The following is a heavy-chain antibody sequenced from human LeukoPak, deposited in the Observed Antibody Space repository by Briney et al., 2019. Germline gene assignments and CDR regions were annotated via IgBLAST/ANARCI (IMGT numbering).Heavy chain of an antibody. V-gene: IGHV3-30-3*01. CDR2: ISYDGSNK. CDR1: GFTFSSYA. Sequence: PGGSLRLSCAASGFTFSSYAMHWVRQAPGKGLEWVAVISYDGSNKYYADSVKGRFTISRDNSKNTLYLQMNSLRAEDTAVYYCARAGEEYVWGSYRYGLGSYYYYYMDVWGKGTTVTVSS. J-gene: IGHJ6*03. D-gene: IGHD3-16*02. CDR3: ARAGEEYVWGSYRYGLGSYYYYYMDV.